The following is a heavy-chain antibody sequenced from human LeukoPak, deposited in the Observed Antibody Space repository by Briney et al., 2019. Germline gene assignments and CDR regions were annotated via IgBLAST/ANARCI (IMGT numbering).Heavy chain of an antibody. V-gene: IGHV3-21*01. Sequence: GGSLRLSCAASGFTFSSYSMNWVRQAPGEGLEWVSSISSSSSYIYYTDSVKGRFTIYRDNAKNSLYLQMNSLRAEDAAVYYCARDLTPSAFDIWGQGTMVTVSS. CDR1: GFTFSSYS. D-gene: IGHD1-14*01. J-gene: IGHJ3*02. CDR2: ISSSSSYI. CDR3: ARDLTPSAFDI.